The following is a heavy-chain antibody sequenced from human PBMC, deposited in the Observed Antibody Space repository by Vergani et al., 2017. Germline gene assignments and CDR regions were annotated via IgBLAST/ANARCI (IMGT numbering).Heavy chain of an antibody. V-gene: IGHV7-4-1*02. CDR1: GYTFTSYA. D-gene: IGHD2-2*01. Sequence: QVQLVQSGSELKKPGASVKVSCKASGYTFTSYAMNWVRQAPGQGLEWMGWINTNTGNPTCAQGFTGRFVFSLDTSVSTAYLQISSLKAEDTAVYYCARVQVVPAAMGYYYYYGMDVWGQGTTVTVSS. CDR3: ARVQVVPAAMGYYYYYGMDV. J-gene: IGHJ6*02. CDR2: INTNTGNP.